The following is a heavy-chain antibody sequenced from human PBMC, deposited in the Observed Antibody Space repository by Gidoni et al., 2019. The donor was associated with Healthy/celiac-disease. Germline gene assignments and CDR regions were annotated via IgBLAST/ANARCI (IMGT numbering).Heavy chain of an antibody. D-gene: IGHD3-22*01. J-gene: IGHJ4*02. Sequence: EVQLLESGGGLVQPGGSMRLSCAASGFTFSSYAMSWVRQAPGKGLEWVLAIIGSGGSTYYADSVKGRFTISRDNSKNTLYLQMNSLRAEDTAVYYCAHGGQYYYDSSGYPEFDYWGQGTLVTVSS. V-gene: IGHV3-23*01. CDR2: IIGSGGST. CDR1: GFTFSSYA. CDR3: AHGGQYYYDSSGYPEFDY.